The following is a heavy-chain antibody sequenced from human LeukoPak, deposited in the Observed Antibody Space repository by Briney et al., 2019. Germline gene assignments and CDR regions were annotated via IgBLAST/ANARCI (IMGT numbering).Heavy chain of an antibody. CDR2: TYYRSKWYN. Sequence: SQTLSLTCAISGDSVSTKSVAWNWIRKSPSRGLEWLGRTYYRSKWYNDYADSVKRRITINPDTSRNEFPLHLRSMTFEDAGVYFCARDRLTSGWFDIWGQGTVVSVSS. CDR1: GDSVSTKSVA. J-gene: IGHJ3*02. CDR3: ARDRLTSGWFDI. V-gene: IGHV6-1*01. D-gene: IGHD6-19*01.